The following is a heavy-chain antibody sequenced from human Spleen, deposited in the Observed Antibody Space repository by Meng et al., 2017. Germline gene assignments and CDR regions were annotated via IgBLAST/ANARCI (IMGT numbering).Heavy chain of an antibody. Sequence: QVQMVQSGAEVKKPGASVKVSCQASGYTFTSYGISWVRQAPGQGLEWMGWISGYNGNTNYAQEFQGRVTMTTDTSTSTAYMELTSLSYDDTAVYYCARDIWVGATAGGYWGQGTLVTVS. CDR2: ISGYNGNT. J-gene: IGHJ4*02. V-gene: IGHV1-18*01. D-gene: IGHD1-26*01. CDR3: ARDIWVGATAGGY. CDR1: GYTFTSYG.